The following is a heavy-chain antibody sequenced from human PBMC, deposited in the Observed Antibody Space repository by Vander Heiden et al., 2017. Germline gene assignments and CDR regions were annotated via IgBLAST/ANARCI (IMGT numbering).Heavy chain of an antibody. CDR1: GFTFRSYG. V-gene: IGHV3-33*01. J-gene: IGHJ4*02. CDR2: IWYDGSNK. CDR3: ARDFPGDSFYLGELSLIPDY. Sequence: QVQLVESGGGVVQPGRSLSLSCAASGFTFRSYGMPWVRQAPGKGLEWVAVIWYDGSNKYYADSVKGRVTISRDNSKNTLYLQMNSLRAEDTAVYYCARDFPGDSFYLGELSLIPDYWGQGTLVTVSS. D-gene: IGHD3-16*02.